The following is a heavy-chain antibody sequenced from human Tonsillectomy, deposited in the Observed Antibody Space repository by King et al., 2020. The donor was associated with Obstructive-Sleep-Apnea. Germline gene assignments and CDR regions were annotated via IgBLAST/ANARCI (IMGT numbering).Heavy chain of an antibody. D-gene: IGHD2-15*01. CDR2: IYYTGST. CDR1: GGSISGSTYY. Sequence: LQLQESGPGLMKPSQTLSLACTVSGGSISGSTYYWGWIRQPPGKALEWIGSIYYTGSTYYNPSLKSRVTISIDTSKNQFSLKLSSLTAADTAVYYCMTLYCSGGSCPLDYWGQGTLVTVSS. V-gene: IGHV4-39*07. CDR3: MTLYCSGGSCPLDY. J-gene: IGHJ4*02.